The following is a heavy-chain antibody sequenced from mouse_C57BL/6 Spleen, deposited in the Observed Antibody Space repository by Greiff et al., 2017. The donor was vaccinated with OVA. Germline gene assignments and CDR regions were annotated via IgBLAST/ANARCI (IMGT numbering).Heavy chain of an antibody. V-gene: IGHV1-54*01. Sequence: QVQLQQSGAELVRPGPSVKVSCKASGYAFTNYLIEWVKQRPGQGLEWIGVINPGSGGPTYNEKFKGKATLTADKSSRTAYMQLSSLTAEYSAVYFCARQVYDYDSYWGQGTTLTVSS. CDR3: ARQVYDYDSY. CDR1: GYAFTNYL. CDR2: INPGSGGP. J-gene: IGHJ2*01. D-gene: IGHD2-4*01.